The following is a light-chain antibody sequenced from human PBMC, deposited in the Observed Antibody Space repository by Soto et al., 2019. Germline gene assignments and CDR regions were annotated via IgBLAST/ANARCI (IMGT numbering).Light chain of an antibody. J-gene: IGKJ2*01. CDR2: GAS. V-gene: IGKV3-20*01. CDR1: QSVSSSY. Sequence: EIVLTQSPGTLSLSPGERATLSCRASQSVSSSYLAWYQQKPVQATRLLIYGASSRATGIPDRFSGSGSGTDFNLTISRLESEGFAVYYCQQYGSSPYTFGQGTKLEIK. CDR3: QQYGSSPYT.